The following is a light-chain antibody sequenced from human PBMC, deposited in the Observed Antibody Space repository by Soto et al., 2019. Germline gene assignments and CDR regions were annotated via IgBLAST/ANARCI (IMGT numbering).Light chain of an antibody. J-gene: IGKJ1*01. Sequence: EIVMTQSPATRSVSPGESVTLSCRASQLFSSNLAWYQQKPGQAPRLLIYGASTRTTGIAARFRGSGSGTGFTLTISSLQSEDFAVYYCQQYNNWPWTFGQGTKVDIK. CDR3: QQYNNWPWT. CDR1: QLFSSN. V-gene: IGKV3-15*01. CDR2: GAS.